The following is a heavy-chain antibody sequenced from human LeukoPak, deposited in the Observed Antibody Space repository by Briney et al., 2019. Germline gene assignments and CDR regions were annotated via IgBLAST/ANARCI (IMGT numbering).Heavy chain of an antibody. J-gene: IGHJ4*02. CDR3: AKEVGATHRSFDY. D-gene: IGHD1-26*01. CDR1: GFTFSSYG. Sequence: PGGSLRLSCAASGFTFSSYGMHWVRQAPGKGLEWVAVIWYDGSNKYYADSVKGRFTISRDNSKNTLYLQMNSLRAEDTDVYYCAKEVGATHRSFDYWGQGTLVTVSS. CDR2: IWYDGSNK. V-gene: IGHV3-33*06.